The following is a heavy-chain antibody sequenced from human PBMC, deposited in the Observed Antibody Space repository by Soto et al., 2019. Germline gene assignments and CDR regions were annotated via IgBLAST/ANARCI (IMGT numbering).Heavy chain of an antibody. J-gene: IGHJ3*02. V-gene: IGHV5-51*01. Sequence: GESLKISCKGSGYSFTSYWIGWVRQMPGKGLEWMGIIYPGDSDTRYSPSFQGQVTISADKSISTAYLQWSSLKASDTAMYYCARRLDTAMVGGRGAFDIWGQGTMVTVSS. CDR3: ARRLDTAMVGGRGAFDI. CDR2: IYPGDSDT. CDR1: GYSFTSYW. D-gene: IGHD5-18*01.